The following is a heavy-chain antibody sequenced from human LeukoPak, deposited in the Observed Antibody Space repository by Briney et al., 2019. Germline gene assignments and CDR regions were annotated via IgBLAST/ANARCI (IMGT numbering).Heavy chain of an antibody. V-gene: IGHV1-69*02. Sequence: SVKVSCKASGGTFSSYTISWVRQAPGQGLEWMGRIIPILGIANYAQKFQGRVTITADKSTSTAYMELSSLRSEGTAVYYCARGQGDYYFDYWGQGTLVTVSS. CDR2: IIPILGIA. J-gene: IGHJ4*02. D-gene: IGHD2-21*02. CDR3: ARGQGDYYFDY. CDR1: GGTFSSYT.